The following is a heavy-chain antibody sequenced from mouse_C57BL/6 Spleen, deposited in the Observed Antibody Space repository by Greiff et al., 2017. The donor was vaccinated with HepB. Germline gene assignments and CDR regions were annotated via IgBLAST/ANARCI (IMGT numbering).Heavy chain of an antibody. CDR1: GYTFTDYY. V-gene: IGHV1-26*01. CDR3: ARGPFAY. J-gene: IGHJ3*01. CDR2: INPNNGGT. Sequence: DVQLQESGPELVKPGASVKISCKASGYTFTDYYMNWVKQSHGKSLEWIGDINPNNGGTSYNQKFKGKATLTVDKSSSTAYMELRSLTSEDSAVYYCARGPFAYWGQGTLVTVSA.